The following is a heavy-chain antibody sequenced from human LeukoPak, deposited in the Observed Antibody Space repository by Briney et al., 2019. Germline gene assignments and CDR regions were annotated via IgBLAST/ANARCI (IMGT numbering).Heavy chain of an antibody. CDR2: IKQDGSEK. CDR1: GFTFSSYW. Sequence: PGGSLRLSCAASGFTFSSYWMNWVRQAPGKGLEWVANIKQDGSEKYYVDSVKGRFTISRDNAKNSLYLHMNSLRAEDTAVYYCARGTAGYHSSYFDYWGQGTLVTVSS. V-gene: IGHV3-7*01. CDR3: ARGTAGYHSSYFDY. J-gene: IGHJ4*02. D-gene: IGHD3-16*02.